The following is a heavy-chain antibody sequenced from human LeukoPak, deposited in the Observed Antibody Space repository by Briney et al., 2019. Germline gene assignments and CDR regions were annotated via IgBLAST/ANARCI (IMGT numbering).Heavy chain of an antibody. CDR3: TTSGTPFEY. CDR1: GFTFSNAW. J-gene: IGHJ4*02. V-gene: IGHV3-15*01. CDR2: IKNKGDGGTT. Sequence: GGSLRLSCAASGFTFSNAWVSWVRQAPGKGLEGVGRIKNKGDGGTTDYAAPVKGRFTVSRDDSKSTLYLQMNSLKTEDTAVYYCTTSGTPFEYWGQGTLVTVSS. D-gene: IGHD3-10*01.